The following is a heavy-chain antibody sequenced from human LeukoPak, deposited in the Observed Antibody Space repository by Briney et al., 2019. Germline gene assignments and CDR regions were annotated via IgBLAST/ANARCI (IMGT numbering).Heavy chain of an antibody. J-gene: IGHJ6*02. CDR2: ISAYNGNT. Sequence: ASVKVSCKASGYTFTSYGISWVRQAPGQGLEWMGWISAYNGNTNYAQKLQGRVTMTTDTSTSTAYVELRSLRSDDTAVYYCARDRDFWSGYSLSFYYGMDVWGQGTTVTVSS. CDR3: ARDRDFWSGYSLSFYYGMDV. V-gene: IGHV1-18*01. CDR1: GYTFTSYG. D-gene: IGHD3-3*01.